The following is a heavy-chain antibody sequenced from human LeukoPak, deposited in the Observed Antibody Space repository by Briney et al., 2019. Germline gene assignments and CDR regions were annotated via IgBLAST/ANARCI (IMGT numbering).Heavy chain of an antibody. V-gene: IGHV3-23*01. D-gene: IGHD3-3*01. CDR3: AKDREYDFWSGYYRY. Sequence: GGSLRLSCAASGFTFSSYAMSWVRQAPGKGLEWVSAISGSGGSTYYADSVKGRFTISRDNSKNTLYLQMSSLRAEDTAVYYCAKDREYDFWSGYYRYWGQGTLVTVSS. CDR1: GFTFSSYA. J-gene: IGHJ4*02. CDR2: ISGSGGST.